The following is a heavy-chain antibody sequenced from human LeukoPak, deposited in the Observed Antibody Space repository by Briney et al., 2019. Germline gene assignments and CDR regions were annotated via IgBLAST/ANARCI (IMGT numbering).Heavy chain of an antibody. J-gene: IGHJ4*02. CDR3: ARSTYSSSSYYFDY. Sequence: GGSLRLSCAASGFTFSNYGIHWVRQAPGKGLEWVAVIWSDGISKYYVDSVKGRFTISRDNSKNTLYLQMNSLRADDTAVYYCARSTYSSSSYYFDYWGQGSLVTVSS. D-gene: IGHD6-13*01. CDR1: GFTFSNYG. CDR2: IWSDGISK. V-gene: IGHV3-33*01.